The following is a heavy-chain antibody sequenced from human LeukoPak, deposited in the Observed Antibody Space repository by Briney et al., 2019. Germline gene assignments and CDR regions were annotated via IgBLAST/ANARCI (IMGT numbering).Heavy chain of an antibody. CDR2: MNPNSGNT. CDR3: AREFIAVAGLFDY. CDR1: GYTFTSYD. J-gene: IGHJ4*02. Sequence: GASVKVCCKASGYTFTSYDINWVRQATGQGLEWMGWMNPNSGNTGYAQKFQGRVTMTRNTSISTAYMELRSLRSDDTAVFYCAREFIAVAGLFDYWGQGTLVTVSS. D-gene: IGHD6-19*01. V-gene: IGHV1-8*01.